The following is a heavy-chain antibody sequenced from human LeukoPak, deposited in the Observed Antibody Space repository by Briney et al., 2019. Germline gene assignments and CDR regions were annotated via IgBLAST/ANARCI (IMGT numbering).Heavy chain of an antibody. V-gene: IGHV3-30*02. CDR3: AKDKACSSTSCYVDY. CDR1: GFTFSSYG. D-gene: IGHD2-2*01. Sequence: PGGSLRLSCAASGFTFSSYGMHWVRQAPGKGLEWVAFIRYDGSNKYYADSVKGRFTISRDNSKNTLYLQMNSLRAEDTAVYYCAKDKACSSTSCYVDYWGQGTLVTVSS. CDR2: IRYDGSNK. J-gene: IGHJ4*02.